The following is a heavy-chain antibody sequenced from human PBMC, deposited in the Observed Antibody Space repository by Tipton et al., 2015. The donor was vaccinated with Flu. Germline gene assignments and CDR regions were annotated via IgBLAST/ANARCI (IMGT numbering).Heavy chain of an antibody. V-gene: IGHV3-21*01. J-gene: IGHJ4*02. CDR1: GFSFSTYS. Sequence: SLRLSCAASGFSFSTYSMNWVRQAPGKGLEWVSLISRSSTYIHYADSVKGRFTISRDNANNLLFLQMNGLRGEDTTVYYCARDGGRDSLWLWGQGTPVSVSS. CDR3: ARDGGRDSLWL. CDR2: ISRSSTYI. D-gene: IGHD3-16*01.